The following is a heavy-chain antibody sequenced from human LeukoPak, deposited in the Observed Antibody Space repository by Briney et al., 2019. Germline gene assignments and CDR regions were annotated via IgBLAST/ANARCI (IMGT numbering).Heavy chain of an antibody. CDR1: GFTFSSYG. CDR2: ISYDGSNK. D-gene: IGHD2-15*01. Sequence: GGSLRLSCEASGFTFSSYGMHWVRQAPGKGLEWVAVISYDGSNKYYADSVKGRFTISRDNSKNTLYLQMNSLRAEDTAVYYCAKLVVVAARFDYWGQGTLVTVSS. V-gene: IGHV3-30*18. CDR3: AKLVVVAARFDY. J-gene: IGHJ4*02.